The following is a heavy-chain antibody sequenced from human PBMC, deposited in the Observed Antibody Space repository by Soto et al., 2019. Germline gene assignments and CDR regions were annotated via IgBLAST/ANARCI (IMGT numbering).Heavy chain of an antibody. CDR3: ARRTVVVTALRYFDY. D-gene: IGHD2-21*02. CDR1: GGSFSGYY. CDR2: INHSGST. V-gene: IGHV4-34*01. J-gene: IGHJ4*02. Sequence: QVQLQQWGAGLLKPSETLSLTCAVYGGSFSGYYWSWIRQPPGKGLEGIGEINHSGSTNYNPSLKSRVTISVDASKNQFPLKLSSVNSEHTAVYYCARRTVVVTALRYFDYWGQGTLVTVSS.